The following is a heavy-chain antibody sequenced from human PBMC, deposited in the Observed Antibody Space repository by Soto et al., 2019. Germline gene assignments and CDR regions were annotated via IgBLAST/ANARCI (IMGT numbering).Heavy chain of an antibody. V-gene: IGHV4-30-2*05. J-gene: IGHJ2*01. Sequence: SETLSLTCAVSGVSITTTGYSWSWIRQPPGKGLEWIGYIYPSGSTYYNPSLKSRVTISVDTSKNQFSLKLSSVTAADTAVYYCARGYSSSWVKNHFDLWGRGTLVTVSS. D-gene: IGHD6-13*01. CDR3: ARGYSSSWVKNHFDL. CDR2: IYPSGST. CDR1: GVSITTTGYS.